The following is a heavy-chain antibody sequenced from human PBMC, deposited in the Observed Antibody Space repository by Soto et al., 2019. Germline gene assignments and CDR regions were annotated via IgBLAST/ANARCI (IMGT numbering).Heavy chain of an antibody. D-gene: IGHD2-2*01. J-gene: IGHJ3*02. CDR1: GGSFSGYY. V-gene: IGHV4-34*01. Sequence: QVQLQQWGAGLLKPSETLSLACAVYGGSFSGYYWSWIRQPPGKGLEWIGEINHSGSTNYNPSLNSRVTILVDTSKNQFSLKLSSVTAADTAVYYCARFRPAAPGAFDIWGQGTMVTVSS. CDR2: INHSGST. CDR3: ARFRPAAPGAFDI.